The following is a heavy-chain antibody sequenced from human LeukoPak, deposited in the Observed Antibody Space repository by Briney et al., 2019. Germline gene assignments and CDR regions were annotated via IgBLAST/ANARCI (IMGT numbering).Heavy chain of an antibody. V-gene: IGHV3-74*01. D-gene: IGHD3-10*01. CDR1: GFIFSGYW. J-gene: IGHJ4*02. Sequence: PGGSLRLSCAASGFIFSGYWMHWVRQAPGKGLVWVSRTDSGGRSTSYADSVKGRFTISRDNAKDTVYLQMDSLRGEDTAVYYCARGGNYDWGSFDYRGQGNLVTVSS. CDR3: ARGGNYDWGSFDY. CDR2: TDSGGRST.